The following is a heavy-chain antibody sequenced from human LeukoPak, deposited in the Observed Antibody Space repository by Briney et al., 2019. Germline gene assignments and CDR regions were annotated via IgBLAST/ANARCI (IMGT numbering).Heavy chain of an antibody. Sequence: ASVKVSCKASGYTFTSYAMNWVRQAPGQGPEWRGWINTNIGNTTYAKGFTGRFVFSLVTSVSTAYLQISSLNAEDTAVYYCARSQYYYDSSGYYLGELFDYWGGGTVVTVSS. CDR1: GYTFTSYA. V-gene: IGHV7-4-1*02. CDR3: ARSQYYYDSSGYYLGELFDY. J-gene: IGHJ4*02. D-gene: IGHD3-22*01. CDR2: INTNIGNT.